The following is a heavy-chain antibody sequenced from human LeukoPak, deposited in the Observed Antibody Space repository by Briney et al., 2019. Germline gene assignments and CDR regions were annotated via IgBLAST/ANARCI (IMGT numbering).Heavy chain of an antibody. CDR1: GGSISSGDYY. CDR2: TYYSGST. CDR3: ARLERWRPAIDY. D-gene: IGHD2-21*02. J-gene: IGHJ4*02. Sequence: SQTLSLTCTVSGGSISSGDYYWGWIRQPPGKGLEWIGSTYYSGSTYYNPSLKSRVTISVDTSKNQFSLKLSSVTAADTAVYYCARLERWRPAIDYWGQGTLVTVSS. V-gene: IGHV4-39*01.